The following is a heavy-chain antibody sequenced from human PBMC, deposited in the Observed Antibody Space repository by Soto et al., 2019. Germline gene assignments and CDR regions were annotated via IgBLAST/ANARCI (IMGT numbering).Heavy chain of an antibody. CDR2: IIPIFGTA. V-gene: IGHV1-69*13. CDR1: GGTFSSYA. Sequence: SVKVSCKASGGTFSSYAISWVRQAPGQGLEWMGGIIPIFGTANYAQKFQGRVTITADESTSTAYMELSSLKASDTAMYYCAMDLVVGVQHWGQGTLVTVSS. CDR3: AMDLVVGVQH. D-gene: IGHD3-22*01. J-gene: IGHJ1*01.